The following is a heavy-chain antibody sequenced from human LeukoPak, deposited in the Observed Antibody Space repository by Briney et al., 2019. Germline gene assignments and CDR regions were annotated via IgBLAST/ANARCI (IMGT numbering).Heavy chain of an antibody. V-gene: IGHV3-30*02. CDR3: AKAITMIVVVSAFDI. CDR2: IRYDGSNK. D-gene: IGHD3-22*01. CDR1: RFTFSTYG. Sequence: PGGSLRLSCAAYRFTFSTYGMHWVRQSPGKGLEWVAFIRYDGSNKYYADSVKGRFTISRDNSKNTLFLQMNSLRAEDTAVYYCAKAITMIVVVSAFDIWGQGTMVTVSS. J-gene: IGHJ3*02.